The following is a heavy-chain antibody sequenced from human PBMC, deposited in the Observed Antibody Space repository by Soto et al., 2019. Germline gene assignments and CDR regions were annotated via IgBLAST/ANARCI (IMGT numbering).Heavy chain of an antibody. Sequence: EVQLVESGGGLVQPGGSLRLSCAASGFTFSSYDMHWVRQVIGKGLEWVSAIGTTGDTYYLDSVKGRFTSSRENAKNSLYLQMNSLRAGDTAVYYCARALTSGWYIPWGQGTLVTVSS. CDR2: IGTTGDT. J-gene: IGHJ5*02. V-gene: IGHV3-13*04. D-gene: IGHD6-19*01. CDR3: ARALTSGWYIP. CDR1: GFTFSSYD.